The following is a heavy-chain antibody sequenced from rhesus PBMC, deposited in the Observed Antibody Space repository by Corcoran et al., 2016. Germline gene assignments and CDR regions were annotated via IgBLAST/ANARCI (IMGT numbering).Heavy chain of an antibody. J-gene: IGHJ4*01. V-gene: IGHV4-122*02. CDR2: INDFGDT. Sequence: QVQLQESGPRLVKPSETLSLSCAVSGGSFSSGSHYYWRWIRLPPGKGLEWIGYINDFGDTRYNPSLKSRVTISRDTSKNQFSLRLTSVTAADTALYSCGRGTMVAYFFDDWGQGVLVTVSS. CDR1: GGSFSSGSHYY. D-gene: IGHD4-17*01. CDR3: GRGTMVAYFFDD.